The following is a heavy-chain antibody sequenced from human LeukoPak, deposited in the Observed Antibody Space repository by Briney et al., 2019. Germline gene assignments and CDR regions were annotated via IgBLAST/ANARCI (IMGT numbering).Heavy chain of an antibody. CDR1: GFTFSSYA. V-gene: IGHV3-64*01. J-gene: IGHJ4*02. Sequence: GGSLRLSCAASGFTFSSYAMHWVRQAPGKGLEYVSAISSNGGSTYYANSVKGRFTISRDNAKNSLFLQMESLRPDDMALYYCAKGYDFWSGADYWGQGALVTVAS. D-gene: IGHD3/OR15-3a*01. CDR3: AKGYDFWSGADY. CDR2: ISSNGGST.